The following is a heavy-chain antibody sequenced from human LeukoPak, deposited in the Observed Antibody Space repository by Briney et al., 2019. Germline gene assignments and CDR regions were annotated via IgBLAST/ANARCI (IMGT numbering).Heavy chain of an antibody. J-gene: IGHJ4*02. V-gene: IGHV6-1*01. CDR3: ARDRPEVRGETFFDY. Sequence: SQTLSLTCAISGDSVSSNSAAWNWIRQSPSRGLVWLGRTYYRSKWYNDYAVSVKSRITINPDTSKNQFSLQLDSVTPEDTAVYYCARDRPEVRGETFFDYWGQGTLVTVSS. CDR2: TYYRSKWYN. CDR1: GDSVSSNSAA. D-gene: IGHD3-10*01.